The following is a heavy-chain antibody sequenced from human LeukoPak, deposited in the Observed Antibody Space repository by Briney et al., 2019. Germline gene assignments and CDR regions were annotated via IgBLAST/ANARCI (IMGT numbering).Heavy chain of an antibody. Sequence: PSETLSLTCAVYGGSFSGYYWSWIRQPPGKGLEWIGEIHHSGSTNCNPSLKSRVSISVDTSKNQFSLKLSSVTAADTAVYYCARAGGVPAAYFDFWGQGTLVTVSS. CDR3: ARAGGVPAAYFDF. D-gene: IGHD2-2*01. CDR2: IHHSGST. V-gene: IGHV4-34*01. CDR1: GGSFSGYY. J-gene: IGHJ4*02.